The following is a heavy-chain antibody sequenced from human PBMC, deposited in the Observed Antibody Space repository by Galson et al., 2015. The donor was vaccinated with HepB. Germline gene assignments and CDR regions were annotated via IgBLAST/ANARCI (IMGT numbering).Heavy chain of an antibody. CDR2: IYSGGNT. CDR3: ARKPPGQGYFDY. CDR1: GFTVSSNY. J-gene: IGHJ4*02. Sequence: SLRLSCAASGFTVSSNYMSWVRQAPGKGLEWVSLIYSGGNTNYADSVKGRFTISRDNSKNTLSLQMNSLRAEDTAVYYCARKPPGQGYFDYWGRGTLVTVSS. V-gene: IGHV3-53*01.